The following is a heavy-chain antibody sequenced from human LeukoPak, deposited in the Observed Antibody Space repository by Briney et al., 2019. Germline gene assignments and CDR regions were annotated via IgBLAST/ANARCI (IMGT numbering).Heavy chain of an antibody. D-gene: IGHD3-10*01. CDR3: ARGLTMVRGVYYYMDV. Sequence: SETLSLTCTVSGGSISSYYWSWIRQPPGKGLEWIGYIYYSGSTNYNPSLKSRVTISVDTSKNQFSLKLSSVTAADTAVYYCARGLTMVRGVYYYMDVWGKGTTVTVSS. CDR1: GGSISSYY. CDR2: IYYSGST. J-gene: IGHJ6*03. V-gene: IGHV4-59*01.